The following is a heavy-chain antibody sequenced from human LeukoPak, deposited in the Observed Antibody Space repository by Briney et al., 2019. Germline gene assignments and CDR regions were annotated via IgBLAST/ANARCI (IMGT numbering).Heavy chain of an antibody. D-gene: IGHD6-13*01. V-gene: IGHV1-69*04. CDR1: GGTFSSYA. Sequence: GSSVKVSCKASGGTFSSYAISWVRQAPGQGLEWMGRIIPILGIANYAQKFQGRVTITADKSTSTAYMELSSLRSEDTAVYYCARDNRIAALGGDYYYYYGMDVWGQGTTVTVSS. J-gene: IGHJ6*02. CDR3: ARDNRIAALGGDYYYYYGMDV. CDR2: IIPILGIA.